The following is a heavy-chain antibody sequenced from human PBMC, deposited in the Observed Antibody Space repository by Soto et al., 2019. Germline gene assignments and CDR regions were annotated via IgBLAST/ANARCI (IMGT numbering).Heavy chain of an antibody. J-gene: IGHJ4*02. D-gene: IGHD2-2*01. CDR1: GFTVSSNY. V-gene: IGHV3-66*01. CDR3: AREYCSSTSCYEDY. Sequence: EVQLVESGGGLVQPGGSLRLSCAASGFTVSSNYMSWVRQAPGKGLEWVSVIYSGGSTYYADSVKGRFTISRDNSKNTLHLQMNSLRAEDTAVYYCAREYCSSTSCYEDYWGQGTLVTVSS. CDR2: IYSGGST.